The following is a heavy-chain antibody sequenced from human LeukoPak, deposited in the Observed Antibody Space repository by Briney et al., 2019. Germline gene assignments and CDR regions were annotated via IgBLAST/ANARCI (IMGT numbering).Heavy chain of an antibody. J-gene: IGHJ4*02. CDR3: ARDSRDYGDSLRVEY. D-gene: IGHD4-17*01. V-gene: IGHV3-7*01. CDR2: LKQDGSEK. CDR1: GFTFSTYW. Sequence: GGSLRLSCAASGFTFSTYWMGWVRQAPGKGLEWVANLKQDGSEKNYVDSVKGRFTISRDNAKNSLYLQMNSLRAEDTAVYYCARDSRDYGDSLRVEYWGQRTLVTVSS.